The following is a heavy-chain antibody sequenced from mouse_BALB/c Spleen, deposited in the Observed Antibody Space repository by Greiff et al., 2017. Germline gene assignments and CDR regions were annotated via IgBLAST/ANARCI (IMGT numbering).Heavy chain of an antibody. CDR1: GFSITSDYA. CDR2: LSYSGST. V-gene: IGHV3-2*02. D-gene: IGHD2-1*01. Sequence: EVQLQQSGPGLVKPSQSLSLTCTVTGFSITSDYAWNWIRQSPGNILEWMGYLSYSGSTSYNPSLKSRIPITRDTSKNQFFLLLNSVTTEDTATYYCARYGKTPFDYWGQGTTLTVSS. CDR3: ARYGKTPFDY. J-gene: IGHJ2*01.